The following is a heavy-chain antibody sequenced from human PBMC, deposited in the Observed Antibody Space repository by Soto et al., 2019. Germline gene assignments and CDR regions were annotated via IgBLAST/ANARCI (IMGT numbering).Heavy chain of an antibody. V-gene: IGHV3-33*01. CDR3: ARDSLSTIFGVVTGYGMDV. J-gene: IGHJ6*02. D-gene: IGHD3-3*01. Sequence: GGSLRLSCAASGFTFSSYGMHWVRQAPGKGLEWVAVIWYDGSNKYYADSVKGRFTISRDNSKNTLYLQMNSLRAEDTAVYYCARDSLSTIFGVVTGYGMDVWGQGTTVTVSS. CDR1: GFTFSSYG. CDR2: IWYDGSNK.